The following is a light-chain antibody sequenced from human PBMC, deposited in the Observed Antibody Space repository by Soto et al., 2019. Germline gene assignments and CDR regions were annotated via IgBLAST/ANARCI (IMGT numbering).Light chain of an antibody. J-gene: IGKJ4*01. V-gene: IGKV3-11*01. CDR1: QTVSSS. CDR3: QQHINWPLT. CDR2: EVS. Sequence: EIVLTQSPATLSLSPGERATLSCRASQTVSSSLAWYQQKPGQAPRLLIYEVSNRATGIPARFSGSGSGADFTHTISRLEPEDFALYYCQQHINWPLTFGGGTKVEIK.